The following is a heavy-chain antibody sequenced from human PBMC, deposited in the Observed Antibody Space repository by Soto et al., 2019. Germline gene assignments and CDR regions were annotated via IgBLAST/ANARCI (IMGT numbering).Heavy chain of an antibody. CDR3: ARLIVVVVAATPITYAFDI. Sequence: GESLKISCKGSGYSVTSYWIGWVRQMPGKGLEWMGIIYPGDSDTRYSPSFQGQVTISADKSISTAYLQWSSLKASDTAMYYCARLIVVVVAATPITYAFDIWGQGTMVTVS. CDR2: IYPGDSDT. D-gene: IGHD2-15*01. J-gene: IGHJ3*02. CDR1: GYSVTSYW. V-gene: IGHV5-51*01.